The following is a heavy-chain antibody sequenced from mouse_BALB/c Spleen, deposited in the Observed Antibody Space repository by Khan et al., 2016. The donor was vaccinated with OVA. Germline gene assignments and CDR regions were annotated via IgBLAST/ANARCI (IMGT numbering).Heavy chain of an antibody. CDR3: THVGSYYVSIVY. Sequence: VQLKQSGPEVVKPGASVKMSCKASGYTFTSYVMHWVKQKPGQGIEWIGYIYPFNDATKFNEKFNGKATLTSDKSSSTAYMELSCLTSEDSAVDYCTHVGSYYVSIVYWGQGTLVTVSA. D-gene: IGHD1-1*01. V-gene: IGHV1S136*01. J-gene: IGHJ3*01. CDR2: IYPFNDAT. CDR1: GYTFTSYV.